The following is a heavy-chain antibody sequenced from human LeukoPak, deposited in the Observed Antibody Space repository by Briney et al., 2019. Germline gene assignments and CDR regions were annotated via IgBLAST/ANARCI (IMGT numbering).Heavy chain of an antibody. D-gene: IGHD5-18*01. CDR2: ISTTGTTM. V-gene: IGHV3-11*01. J-gene: IGHJ2*01. Sequence: GGSLRLSCAASGFTFSDYYMTWIRQAPGKGLEWVSYISTTGTTMYYADSVKGRFTISRDNAKDSLYLQMNSLRAEDTAVYYCAKGIQLWDRYWYFDLWGRGTLVTVSS. CDR3: AKGIQLWDRYWYFDL. CDR1: GFTFSDYY.